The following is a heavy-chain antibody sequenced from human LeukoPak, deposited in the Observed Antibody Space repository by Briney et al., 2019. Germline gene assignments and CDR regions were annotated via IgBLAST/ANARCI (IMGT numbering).Heavy chain of an antibody. CDR3: ARERSGWFFSN. CDR2: INPYNGNT. Sequence: ASVKVSCKASGYPFDNFGLTWVRQAPGQGLEWMGWINPYNGNTNYAQKLQGRVTMTTDTSTSTAYMDLRSLRSDDTAVYYCARERSGWFFSNWGQGTLVTVSS. D-gene: IGHD6-19*01. CDR1: GYPFDNFG. V-gene: IGHV1-18*01. J-gene: IGHJ4*02.